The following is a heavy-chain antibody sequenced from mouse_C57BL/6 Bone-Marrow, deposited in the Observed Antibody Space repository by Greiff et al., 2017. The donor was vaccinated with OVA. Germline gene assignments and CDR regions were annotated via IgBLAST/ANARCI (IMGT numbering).Heavy chain of an antibody. CDR3: ASRYDGYWYFDV. Sequence: EVQLQQSGPVLVKPGASVKMSCKASGYTFTDYYMNWVKQSHGKSLEWIGVINPYNGGTSYNQKFKGKATLTVDKSSSTAYMELNSLTSEDSAVYYCASRYDGYWYFDVWGTGTTVTVSS. CDR2: INPYNGGT. CDR1: GYTFTDYY. V-gene: IGHV1-19*01. D-gene: IGHD2-3*01. J-gene: IGHJ1*03.